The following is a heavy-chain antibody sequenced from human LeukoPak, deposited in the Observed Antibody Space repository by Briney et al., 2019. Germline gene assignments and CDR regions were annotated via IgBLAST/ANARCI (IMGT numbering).Heavy chain of an antibody. J-gene: IGHJ4*02. CDR3: ARDRARVSDY. D-gene: IGHD3-22*01. CDR2: ISSDSNYI. Sequence: GGSLRLSCAASGFTFSTYSMNWVRQAPGKGLEWVSAISSDSNYIYYTDSVKGRFTISRDNTRNSLYLQMNSLRAEDTAVYYCARDRARVSDYWGQGTLVTVSS. V-gene: IGHV3-21*01. CDR1: GFTFSTYS.